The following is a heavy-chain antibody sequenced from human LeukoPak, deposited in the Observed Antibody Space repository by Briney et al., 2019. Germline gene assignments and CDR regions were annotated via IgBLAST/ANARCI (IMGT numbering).Heavy chain of an antibody. D-gene: IGHD3-10*01. CDR1: GFTFSSYA. V-gene: IGHV3-30-3*01. J-gene: IGHJ4*02. CDR2: ISYDGSNK. CDR3: ARGAYGSGSYLFDY. Sequence: PGGSLRLSCAASGFTFSSYAMHWVRQAPGKGLEWVAVISYDGSNKYYADSVKGRFTISRDNSKNTLYLQMNSLRAEDTAVYYCARGAYGSGSYLFDYWGQGTLVTVSS.